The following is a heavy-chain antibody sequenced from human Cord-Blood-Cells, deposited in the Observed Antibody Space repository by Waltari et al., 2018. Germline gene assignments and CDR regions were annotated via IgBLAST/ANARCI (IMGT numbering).Heavy chain of an antibody. CDR2: INQVGSP. CDR1: GGSFRGYY. V-gene: IGHV4-34*01. CDR3: ARGRAAMNWGSGENAFDI. Sequence: QVQLQQWGAGLLKPSETLSLTCAVYGGSFRGYYWTWIRQSPGKGLGWIGEINQVGSPNSNPSLKSRVTISVDTSKNQFSLKLSSVTAADTAVYYCARGRAAMNWGSGENAFDIWGQGTMVTDSS. J-gene: IGHJ3*02. D-gene: IGHD7-27*01.